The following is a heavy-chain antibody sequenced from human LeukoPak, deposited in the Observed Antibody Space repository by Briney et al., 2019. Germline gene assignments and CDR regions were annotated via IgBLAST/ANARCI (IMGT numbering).Heavy chain of an antibody. D-gene: IGHD6-13*01. CDR1: GFTFSSYE. V-gene: IGHV3-48*03. CDR2: ISSSGSTK. Sequence: GGSLRLSCAASGFTFSSYEMNWVRQAPGKGLEWVSYISSSGSTKYYADSVKGRFTISRDNAKNSLYLQTNSLRAEDTAVYYCARAFQELSQLYYYYYMDVWGKGTTVTVSS. CDR3: ARAFQELSQLYYYYYMDV. J-gene: IGHJ6*03.